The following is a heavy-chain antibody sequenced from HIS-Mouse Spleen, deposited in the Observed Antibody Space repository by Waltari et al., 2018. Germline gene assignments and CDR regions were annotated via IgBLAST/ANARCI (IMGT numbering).Heavy chain of an antibody. CDR2: INPNSGGT. J-gene: IGHJ3*02. V-gene: IGHV1-2*02. CDR3: ARVGLGIAFDI. CDR1: GYTFTGYY. Sequence: QVQLVQSGAEVKKPGASVKVSCKASGYTFTGYYMHWVRQAPGQGHEWVGRINPNSGGTNXXQKFQGRVTMTRDTSISTAYMELSRLRSDDTAVYYCARVGLGIAFDIWGQGTMVTVSS. D-gene: IGHD7-27*01.